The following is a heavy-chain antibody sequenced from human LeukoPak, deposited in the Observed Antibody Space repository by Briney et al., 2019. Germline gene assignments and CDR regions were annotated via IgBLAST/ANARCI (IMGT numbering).Heavy chain of an antibody. J-gene: IGHJ4*02. Sequence: PGRSLRLSCAASGFTFSSYGMNWVRQAPGKGPEWVSYISGSSSTIYYSDSVKGRFTISRDNAKNSLYLQMNSLRDEDTAVYYCARDEDTAVDYRWYYFDHWGQGTLVTVSS. CDR1: GFTFSSYG. V-gene: IGHV3-48*02. CDR3: ARDEDTAVDYRWYYFDH. CDR2: ISGSSSTI. D-gene: IGHD2-8*02.